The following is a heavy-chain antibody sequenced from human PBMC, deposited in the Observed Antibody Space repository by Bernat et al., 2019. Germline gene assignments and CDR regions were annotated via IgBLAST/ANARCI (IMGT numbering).Heavy chain of an antibody. CDR3: AKDPGWGVSSSGWYGAFDI. J-gene: IGHJ3*02. CDR1: GCAFSSYA. V-gene: IGHV3-23*01. CDR2: MSGSGGST. D-gene: IGHD6-19*01. Sequence: GRVWGAGGGLVEPGGSLRLSCAASGCAFSSYAMSWVRQAPGKGLEWVSAMSGSGGSTYYADSVKCRFTISRDNSKNTLYLQMNSLRAEDTAVYDCAKDPGWGVSSSGWYGAFDIWGQGTMVTVSS.